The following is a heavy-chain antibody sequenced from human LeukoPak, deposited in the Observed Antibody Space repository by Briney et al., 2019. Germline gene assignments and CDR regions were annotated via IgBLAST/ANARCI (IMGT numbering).Heavy chain of an antibody. CDR2: IYYSGST. J-gene: IGHJ4*02. Sequence: SQTLSLTCTVSGGSISSGGYYWSWIRQHPGKGLERIGYIYYSGSTYYNPSLKSRVTISVDTSKNQFSLKLSSVTAADTAVYYCARETKYYYDSSGSHFDYWGQGTLVTVYS. CDR3: ARETKYYYDSSGSHFDY. D-gene: IGHD3-22*01. V-gene: IGHV4-31*03. CDR1: GGSISSGGYY.